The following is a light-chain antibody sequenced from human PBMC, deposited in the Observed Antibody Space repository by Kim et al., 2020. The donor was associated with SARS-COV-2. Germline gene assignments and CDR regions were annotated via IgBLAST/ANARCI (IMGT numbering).Light chain of an antibody. Sequence: SSELTQDPAVSVALGQTVSITCQGVSLRSYYATWYQQKPGQAPILVIYGKNNRPSGIPDRFSGSTSGNTASLTITGTQAGDEADYYCNSRDSNDNVVFGG. J-gene: IGLJ2*01. CDR3: NSRDSNDNVV. CDR2: GKN. CDR1: SLRSYY. V-gene: IGLV3-19*01.